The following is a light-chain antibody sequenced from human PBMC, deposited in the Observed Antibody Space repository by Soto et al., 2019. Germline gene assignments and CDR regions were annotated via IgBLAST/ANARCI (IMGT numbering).Light chain of an antibody. CDR3: SSYTSSSTLV. CDR2: EVS. J-gene: IGLJ2*01. Sequence: QSALTQPASVSGSPGQSITISCTGTSSDVGGYNYASWYQQHPGKAPKLMIYEVSNRPSGVSNRFSGSKSGNTASLTISGLQAEDEADYYCSSYTSSSTLVFGGGTKVNVL. CDR1: SSDVGGYNY. V-gene: IGLV2-14*01.